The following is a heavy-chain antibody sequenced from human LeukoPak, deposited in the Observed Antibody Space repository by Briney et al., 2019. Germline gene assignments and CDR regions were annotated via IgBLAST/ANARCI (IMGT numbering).Heavy chain of an antibody. D-gene: IGHD5-24*01. V-gene: IGHV4-38-2*02. CDR1: GYSISSGFY. J-gene: IGHJ4*02. Sequence: SETLSLTCSVSGYSISSGFYWGWIRQSPGKGLEWIGSMFHSGSTYYNPSLKSRVTISVDTSKNQFSLKLSSVTAADTAVYYCARVSDGYNLFDYWGQGTLVTVSS. CDR3: ARVSDGYNLFDY. CDR2: MFHSGST.